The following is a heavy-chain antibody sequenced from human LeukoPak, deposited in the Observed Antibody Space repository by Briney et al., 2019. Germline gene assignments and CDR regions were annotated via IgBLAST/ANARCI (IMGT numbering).Heavy chain of an antibody. Sequence: SGPTLVNPTQTLTLTCTFSGFSLSTSGVGVGWIRQPPGKALEWLALIYWDDDKRYSPSLKSRLTITKDTSKNQVVLTMTNMDPVDTATYYCAHSTYYYGSGSYLDPIYYYYYMDVWGKGTTVTISS. CDR2: IYWDDDK. CDR3: AHSTYYYGSGSYLDPIYYYYYMDV. V-gene: IGHV2-5*02. D-gene: IGHD3-10*01. CDR1: GFSLSTSGVG. J-gene: IGHJ6*03.